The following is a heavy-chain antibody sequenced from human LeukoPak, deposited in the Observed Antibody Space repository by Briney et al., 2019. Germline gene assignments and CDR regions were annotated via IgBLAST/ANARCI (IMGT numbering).Heavy chain of an antibody. CDR2: INHSGST. V-gene: IGHV4-34*01. CDR3: ARDRVYGSGAVDY. CDR1: GGSFSGYY. J-gene: IGHJ4*02. Sequence: ASETLSLTCAVYGGSFSGYYWSWIRQPPGKGLEWLGEINHSGSTNYNPSLKSRVTISVDTSKNQFSLKLSSVTAADTAVYYCARDRVYGSGAVDYWGQGTLVTVSS. D-gene: IGHD3-10*01.